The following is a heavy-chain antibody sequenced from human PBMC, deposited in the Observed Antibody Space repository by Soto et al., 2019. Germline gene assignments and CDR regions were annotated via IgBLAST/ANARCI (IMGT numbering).Heavy chain of an antibody. Sequence: SETLSLTCTVSGDYIRSYFWSWIRQPPGKGLEWIGYVYTTEITNYNPSLKSRVAISVDTSKNQFSLKLSSVTAADTAVYYCARGRYYDFWSGPRLNRNWFDPWGQGTLVTVSS. CDR1: GDYIRSYF. CDR3: ARGRYYDFWSGPRLNRNWFDP. CDR2: VYTTEIT. D-gene: IGHD3-3*01. J-gene: IGHJ5*02. V-gene: IGHV4-4*08.